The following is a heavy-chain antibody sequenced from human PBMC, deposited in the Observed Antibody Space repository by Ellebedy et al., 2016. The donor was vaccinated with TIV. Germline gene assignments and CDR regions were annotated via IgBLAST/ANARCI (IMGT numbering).Heavy chain of an antibody. D-gene: IGHD3-16*01. CDR1: GYTFNIYD. CDR2: MSPNSGNT. Sequence: AASVKVSCKASGYTFNIYDINWVRQATGQGPEWMGWMSPNSGNTDYAQKFQGRVTMTRDTSISTAYMELNNRRPEDTAVYYCGRGVDRGIDYWGQGTLVTVSS. CDR3: GRGVDRGIDY. V-gene: IGHV1-8*01. J-gene: IGHJ4*02.